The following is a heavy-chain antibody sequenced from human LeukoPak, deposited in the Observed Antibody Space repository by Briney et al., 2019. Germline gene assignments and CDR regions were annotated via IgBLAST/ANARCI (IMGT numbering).Heavy chain of an antibody. D-gene: IGHD3-10*01. V-gene: IGHV3-7*01. CDR1: GFSFREYW. CDR2: INPHGSER. Sequence: GGSLRLSCAASGFSFREYWMTWGRQAPGKGPEWVANINPHGSERYYVDSVRGRFTIRRDNDRNSVYLGMNSLRADETAVYFCVQRGHLGFWGQGVPVTVSS. J-gene: IGHJ4*02. CDR3: VQRGHLGF.